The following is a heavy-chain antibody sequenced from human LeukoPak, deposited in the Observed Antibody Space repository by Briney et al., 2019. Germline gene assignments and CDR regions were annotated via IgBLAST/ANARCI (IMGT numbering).Heavy chain of an antibody. CDR1: GFTFNSYA. J-gene: IGHJ4*02. CDR2: ISGSGGGT. CDR3: AKDLGRYRNNYFDY. D-gene: IGHD1-26*01. Sequence: PGGSLRLSCAASGFTFNSYAMSWVRQAPEKGLEWVATISGSGGGTYYADSVKGRFTISRDDSKNTLYLQMNSLRAEDTAVYYCAKDLGRYRNNYFDYWGQGTLVTLSS. V-gene: IGHV3-23*01.